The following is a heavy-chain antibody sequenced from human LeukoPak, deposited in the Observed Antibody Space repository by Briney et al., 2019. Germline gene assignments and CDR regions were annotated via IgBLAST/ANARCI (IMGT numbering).Heavy chain of an antibody. CDR3: AGSGSYYEFDY. J-gene: IGHJ4*02. CDR1: GGSISSYY. D-gene: IGHD1-26*01. V-gene: IGHV4-59*01. Sequence: SATLSLTCTVSGGSISSYYWSWIRQPPGKGLEWIGYIYYSGSTNYNPSLKSRVTISVDTSKNQFSLKLSSVTAADTAVYYCAGSGSYYEFDYWGQGTLVTVSS. CDR2: IYYSGST.